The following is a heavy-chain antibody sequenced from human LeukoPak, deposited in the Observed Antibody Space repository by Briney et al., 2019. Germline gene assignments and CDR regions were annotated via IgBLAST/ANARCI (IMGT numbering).Heavy chain of an antibody. D-gene: IGHD5-12*01. J-gene: IGHJ4*02. Sequence: KPSQTLSLTCTVSGGSISSGGYYWSWIRQHPGKGLEWIGYIYYSGSTYYNPSLKSRVTISVDTSKNQFSLKLSSVTAADTAVYYCARSGYSGYDNTFDYWGQGTLVTVSS. V-gene: IGHV4-31*03. CDR2: IYYSGST. CDR3: ARSGYSGYDNTFDY. CDR1: GGSISSGGYY.